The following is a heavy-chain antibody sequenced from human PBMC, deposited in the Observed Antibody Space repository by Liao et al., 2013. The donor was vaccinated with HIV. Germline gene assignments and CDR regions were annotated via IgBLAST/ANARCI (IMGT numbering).Heavy chain of an antibody. D-gene: IGHD2-2*01. CDR3: ARDSTHCSSTSCSFDY. Sequence: QVQLQESGPGLVKPSETLSLTCTVSGGSISSYYWSWIRQPAGKGLEWIGRIYTSGSTNYNPSLKSRVTMSVDTSKNQFSLKLSSVTAADTAVYYCARDSTHCSSTSCSFDYWGQGTLVTVSS. CDR1: GGSISSYY. V-gene: IGHV4-4*07. CDR2: IYTSGST. J-gene: IGHJ4*02.